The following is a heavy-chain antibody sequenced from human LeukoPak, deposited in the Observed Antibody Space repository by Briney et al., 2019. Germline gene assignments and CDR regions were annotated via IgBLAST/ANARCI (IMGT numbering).Heavy chain of an antibody. Sequence: GGSLRLSCAASGFTFSSYGMSWVRQAPGEGLEWVSGISGSGGSTYYADSVKGRFTISRDNSKNTVFLQMNSLRPEDTAVYYCAEESWSAALGGFDYWGQGTLVTVSS. CDR3: AEESWSAALGGFDY. V-gene: IGHV3-23*01. D-gene: IGHD6-13*01. CDR1: GFTFSSYG. J-gene: IGHJ4*02. CDR2: ISGSGGST.